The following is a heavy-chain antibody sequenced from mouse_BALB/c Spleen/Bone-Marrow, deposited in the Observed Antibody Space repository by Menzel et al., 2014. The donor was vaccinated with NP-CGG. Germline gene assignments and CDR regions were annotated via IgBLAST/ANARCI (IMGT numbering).Heavy chain of an antibody. V-gene: IGHV1-20*01. CDR2: INPYNGES. Sequence: VQLKDSGPDLVKPGASVKISCKASGYSFSGYFMNWVKQSHGKSLEWIGRINPYNGESFYNQKFKDKATLTVDKSSTTAHMDLRSLTSEDSAVYYCGRGGTVVTKGSTYWYFDLWGAGTTVTVSS. J-gene: IGHJ1*01. CDR3: GRGGTVVTKGSTYWYFDL. D-gene: IGHD1-1*01. CDR1: GYSFSGYF.